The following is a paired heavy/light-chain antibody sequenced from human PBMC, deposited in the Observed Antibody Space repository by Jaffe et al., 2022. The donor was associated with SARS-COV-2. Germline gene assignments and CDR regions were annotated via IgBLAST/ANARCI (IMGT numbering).Heavy chain of an antibody. CDR2: SIPISETA. CDR3: ARVAYSDHGPWAEYFYYMDL. J-gene: IGHJ6*03. Sequence: QVQLVQSGPEVKRPGSSVNVSCKASGGNFTNYAITWVRQAPGHGLEWLGGSIPISETATYAHKFQGRITITADESTSTAFLELTSLRSDDTAVYYCARVAYSDHGPWAEYFYYMDLWGKGTAVTVSS. D-gene: IGHD5-12*01. V-gene: IGHV1-69*01. CDR1: GGNFTNYA.
Light chain of an antibody. V-gene: IGKV3-11*01. Sequence: EIVLTQSPATLSLSPGEKATLSCRASQSVGTFLAWYQQKPGQAPRLLIYDASTRATGVPDRFSGSGSGTDFTLTISNLEPEDFAVYYCQQLGNRRVTFGGGTKVEIK. CDR2: DAS. CDR1: QSVGTF. CDR3: QQLGNRRVT. J-gene: IGKJ4*01.